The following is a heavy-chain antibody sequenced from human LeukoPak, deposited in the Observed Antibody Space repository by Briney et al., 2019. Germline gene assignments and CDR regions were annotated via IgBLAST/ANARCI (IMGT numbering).Heavy chain of an antibody. J-gene: IGHJ4*02. D-gene: IGHD6-19*01. Sequence: SETLSLTCTVSGGSISSYYWSWIRQPPGKGLEWIGCIYYSGSTNYNPSLKSRVTISVDTSKNQFSLKLSSVTAADTAVYYCASSLDPSMAGMPFDYWGQGTLVTVSS. CDR3: ASSLDPSMAGMPFDY. CDR2: IYYSGST. CDR1: GGSISSYY. V-gene: IGHV4-59*01.